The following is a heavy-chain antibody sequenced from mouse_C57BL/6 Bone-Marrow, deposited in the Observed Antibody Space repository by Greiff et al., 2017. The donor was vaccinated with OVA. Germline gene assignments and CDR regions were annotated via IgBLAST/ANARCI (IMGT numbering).Heavy chain of an antibody. CDR2: IYPRSGNT. CDR3: ARWDYYGYYAMDY. V-gene: IGHV1-81*01. Sequence: ESGAELARPGASVKLSCKASGYTFTSYGISWVKQRTGQGLEWIGEIYPRSGNTYYNEKFKGKATLTADKSSSTAYMELRSLTSEDSAVYFCARWDYYGYYAMDYWGQGTSVTVSS. D-gene: IGHD1-1*01. J-gene: IGHJ4*01. CDR1: GYTFTSYG.